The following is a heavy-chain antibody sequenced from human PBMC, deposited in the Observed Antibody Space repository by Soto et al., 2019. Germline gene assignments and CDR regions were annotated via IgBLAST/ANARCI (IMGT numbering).Heavy chain of an antibody. Sequence: SETLSLTCTVSGGSIGSSSYYWGWIRQPPGKGLEWIGSIYYSGSTYYNPSLKSRVTISVDTSKNQFSLKLSSVTAADTAVYYCARHAATSRLRFVDYWGQGTLVTVSS. CDR3: ARHAATSRLRFVDY. J-gene: IGHJ4*02. CDR1: GGSIGSSSYY. D-gene: IGHD5-12*01. CDR2: IYYSGST. V-gene: IGHV4-39*01.